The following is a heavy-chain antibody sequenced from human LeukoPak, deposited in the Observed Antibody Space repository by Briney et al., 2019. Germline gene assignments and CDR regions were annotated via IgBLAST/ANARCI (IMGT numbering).Heavy chain of an antibody. CDR3: AREGSYPPYYFDY. J-gene: IGHJ4*02. CDR1: GYTFTGYY. D-gene: IGHD1-26*01. Sequence: ASVKVSCKASGYTFTGYYMHWVRQAPGQGLEWMEWINPNSGGTNYAQKFQGRVTMTRDTSISTAYMELSRLRSDDTAVYYCAREGSYPPYYFDYWGQGTLVTVSS. V-gene: IGHV1-2*02. CDR2: INPNSGGT.